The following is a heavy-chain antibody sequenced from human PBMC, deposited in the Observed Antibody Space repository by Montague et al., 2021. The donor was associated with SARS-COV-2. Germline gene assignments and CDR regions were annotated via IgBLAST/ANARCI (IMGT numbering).Heavy chain of an antibody. CDR1: GGSISSYY. Sequence: SETPSLTCTVSGGSISSYYWSWIRQPPGKGLEWIGYIYYSGSTNXNPSLKSRVTISVDTSKNQFSLKLSSVTAADTAVYYCARRALGYCSGGSCYSGFDYWGQGTLVTVSS. CDR3: ARRALGYCSGGSCYSGFDY. CDR2: IYYSGST. D-gene: IGHD2-15*01. J-gene: IGHJ4*02. V-gene: IGHV4-59*01.